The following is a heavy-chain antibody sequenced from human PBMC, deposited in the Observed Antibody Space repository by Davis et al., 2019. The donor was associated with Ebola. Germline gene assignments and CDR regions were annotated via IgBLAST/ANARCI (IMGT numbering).Heavy chain of an antibody. D-gene: IGHD6-19*01. Sequence: GESLKISCAASGFTFSGYTMNWVRQAPGKGLEWVASITGSGLYIYYADALRGRFTISRDNAGNLLYLQISSLRGEDTAVYYCAKRGDSSGWDHFDYWGQGTLVTVSS. CDR1: GFTFSGYT. V-gene: IGHV3-21*01. J-gene: IGHJ4*02. CDR2: ITGSGLYI. CDR3: AKRGDSSGWDHFDY.